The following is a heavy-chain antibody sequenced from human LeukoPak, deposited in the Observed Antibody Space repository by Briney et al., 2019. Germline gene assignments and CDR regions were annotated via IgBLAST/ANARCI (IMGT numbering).Heavy chain of an antibody. D-gene: IGHD5-18*01. J-gene: IGHJ4*02. CDR2: INGNGAST. Sequence: PGESLRLSCAASGFTFNTHAMSWVRQAPGKGLEWVSGINGNGASTYYSDSVKGRFTISRDNSKNTLYLQMRSLRAEDTAVYYCARDQGYSYYYLDYWGQGALVTVSS. CDR3: ARDQGYSYYYLDY. V-gene: IGHV3-23*01. CDR1: GFTFNTHA.